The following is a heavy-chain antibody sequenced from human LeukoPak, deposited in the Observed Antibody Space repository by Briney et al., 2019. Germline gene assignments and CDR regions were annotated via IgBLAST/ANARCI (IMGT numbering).Heavy chain of an antibody. CDR2: ISSGGTTI. Sequence: GGSLRLSCAASGFTLSKYSMTWIRQAPGKGLEWVSYISSGGTTIYYADSVKGRFTISRDNAKNSLYLEMNSLRAEDTAVYYCAGGWGYYASGKKVWGQGTLVTVSS. J-gene: IGHJ4*02. D-gene: IGHD3-10*01. CDR3: AGGWGYYASGKKV. CDR1: GFTLSKYS. V-gene: IGHV3-11*04.